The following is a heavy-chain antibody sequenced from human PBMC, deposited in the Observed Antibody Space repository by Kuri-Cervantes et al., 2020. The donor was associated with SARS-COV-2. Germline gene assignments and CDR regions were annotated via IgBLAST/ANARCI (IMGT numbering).Heavy chain of an antibody. CDR2: IYYSGST. CDR3: AMLYYGDYGGFDY. Sequence: SETLSLTCTVSGGSISSGDYYWSWIRQPPGKGLEWIGYIYYSGSTYYNPSLKSRVTISVDKSKNQFSLKLSSVTAADTAVYYCAMLYYGDYGGFDYWGQGTLVTVSS. V-gene: IGHV4-30-4*01. CDR1: GGSISSGDYY. J-gene: IGHJ4*02. D-gene: IGHD4-17*01.